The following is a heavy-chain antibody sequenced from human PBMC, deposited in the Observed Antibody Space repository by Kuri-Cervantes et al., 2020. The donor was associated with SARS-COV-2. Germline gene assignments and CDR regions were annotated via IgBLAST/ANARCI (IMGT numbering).Heavy chain of an antibody. CDR2: ISSSSSYI. CDR1: GFTFSSYS. Sequence: GGSLRLSCAASGFTFSSYSMNWVRQAPGKGLEWVSSISSSSSYIYYADSVKGRFTISRDNAKNSLYLQMNSLRAEDTAVYYCATKPPGVNDAFDIWGQGTMVTVSS. V-gene: IGHV3-21*01. J-gene: IGHJ3*02. D-gene: IGHD1-14*01. CDR3: ATKPPGVNDAFDI.